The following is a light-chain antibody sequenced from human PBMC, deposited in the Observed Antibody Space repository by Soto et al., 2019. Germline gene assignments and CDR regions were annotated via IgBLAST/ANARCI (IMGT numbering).Light chain of an antibody. Sequence: QSALTQPASVSGSPGQSITISCTGTSSDVGGYNYVSWYQQHPDKAPKLLIYEVSNRPSGVSNRFSGSKSGNTASLTIYGLQAEDEADYYCSSYTNSGSVFGVGTK. CDR1: SSDVGGYNY. CDR3: SSYTNSGSV. J-gene: IGLJ2*01. CDR2: EVS. V-gene: IGLV2-14*01.